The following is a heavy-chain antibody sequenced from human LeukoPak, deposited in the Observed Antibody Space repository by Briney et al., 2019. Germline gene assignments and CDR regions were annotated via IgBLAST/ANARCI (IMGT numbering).Heavy chain of an antibody. CDR2: IYSGGST. CDR1: GFTFSSNY. V-gene: IGHV3-66*01. J-gene: IGHJ4*02. CDR3: SRDRGYYFDY. D-gene: IGHD3-10*01. Sequence: GGSLRLSCAASGFTFSSNYMSWVRHAPGEGLEGVSVIYSGGSTYYADSVKGRFTISRDNSKNNTLFEMNSLKAEDHAVFYFSRDRGYYFDYWGQGTLVTVSS.